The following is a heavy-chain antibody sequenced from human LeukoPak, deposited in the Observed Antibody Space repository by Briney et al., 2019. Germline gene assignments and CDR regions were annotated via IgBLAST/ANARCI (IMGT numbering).Heavy chain of an antibody. J-gene: IGHJ6*02. CDR1: GGTFSSYA. Sequence: SVKVSCKASGGTFSSYAISWVRQAPGQGLEWMGRIIPILGIANYAQKFQGRATITADKSTSTAYMELSSLRSEDTAVYYCARDEDYDILTGYPGMDVWGQGTTVTVSS. D-gene: IGHD3-9*01. CDR2: IIPILGIA. CDR3: ARDEDYDILTGYPGMDV. V-gene: IGHV1-69*04.